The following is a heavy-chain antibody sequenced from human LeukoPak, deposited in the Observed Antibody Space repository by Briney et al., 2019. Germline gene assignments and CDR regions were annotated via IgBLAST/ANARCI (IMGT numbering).Heavy chain of an antibody. J-gene: IGHJ4*02. CDR1: GGSISSGSYY. V-gene: IGHV4-61*02. CDR3: ARDGSSGWYYFDY. Sequence: SQTLSLTCTVSGGSISSGSYYWSWIRQPAGKGLEWIGRIYTSGSTNYNPSLKSRATISVDTSKNQFSLKLSSVTAADTAVYYCARDGSSGWYYFDYWGQGTLVTVSS. CDR2: IYTSGST. D-gene: IGHD6-19*01.